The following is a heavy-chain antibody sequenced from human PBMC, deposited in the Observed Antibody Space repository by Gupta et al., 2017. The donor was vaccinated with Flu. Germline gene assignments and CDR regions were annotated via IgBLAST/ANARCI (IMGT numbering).Heavy chain of an antibody. CDR3: AKATYDYLWGSYRYLDY. CDR2: ISGSGGGT. D-gene: IGHD3-16*02. J-gene: IGHJ4*02. Sequence: EVQLLESGGGLVQPGGSLSLSCAASGFTFSSYAMSWVRQAPGKGLEWVSAISGSGGGTYYADSVKGRFTISRDNSKNTLFLQMNSLRAGDTAVYYCAKATYDYLWGSYRYLDYWGQGTLVTVSS. CDR1: GFTFSSYA. V-gene: IGHV3-23*01.